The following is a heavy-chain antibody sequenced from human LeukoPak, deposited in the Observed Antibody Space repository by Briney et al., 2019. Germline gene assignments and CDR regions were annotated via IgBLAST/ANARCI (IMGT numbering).Heavy chain of an antibody. CDR3: ARGQWRRVTAIPNSFGWFDP. CDR2: ISSSSSYI. CDR1: GFTFSSYS. D-gene: IGHD2-21*02. J-gene: IGHJ5*02. V-gene: IGHV3-21*01. Sequence: PGGSLRLSCAASGFTFSSYSMNGVRQAPGKGLEWVSSISSSSSYIYYADSVKGRFTISRDNAKNSLYLQMNSLRAEDTAVYYCARGQWRRVTAIPNSFGWFDPWGQGTLVTVSS.